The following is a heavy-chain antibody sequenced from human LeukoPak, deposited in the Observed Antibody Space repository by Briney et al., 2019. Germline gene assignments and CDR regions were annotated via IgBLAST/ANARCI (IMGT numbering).Heavy chain of an antibody. J-gene: IGHJ4*02. CDR2: ISHIGGYT. D-gene: IGHD5-12*01. CDR1: GLTFYDYY. CDR3: ASHGGHDFFDH. V-gene: IGHV3-11*06. Sequence: GGSLRLSCAASGLTFYDYYMSWLRQAPGKGLEWVSYISHIGGYTAYADSVKGRFTISRDNTKNSLYLQMNSLRAEDTAVYYCASHGGHDFFDHWGQGSLVTVSS.